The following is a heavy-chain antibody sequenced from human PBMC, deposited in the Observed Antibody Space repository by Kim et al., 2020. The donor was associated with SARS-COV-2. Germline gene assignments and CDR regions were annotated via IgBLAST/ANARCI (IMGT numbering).Heavy chain of an antibody. Sequence: GGSLRLSCAASGFTFSSYSMNWVRQAPGKGLEWVSSISSSSSYIYYADSVKGRFTISRDNAKNSLYLQMNSLRAEDTAVYYCARITMVRGIIDYYYYDTDVWGQRTTVPVSS. V-gene: IGHV3-21*01. J-gene: IGHJ6*02. CDR3: ARITMVRGIIDYYYYDTDV. D-gene: IGHD3-10*01. CDR2: ISSSSSYI. CDR1: GFTFSSYS.